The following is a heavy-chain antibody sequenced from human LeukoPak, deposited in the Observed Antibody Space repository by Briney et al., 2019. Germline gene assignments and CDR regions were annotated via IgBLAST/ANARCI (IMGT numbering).Heavy chain of an antibody. V-gene: IGHV3-23*01. CDR2: ISDSGGRT. CDR1: GFTFRSYA. D-gene: IGHD2-21*02. J-gene: IGHJ5*01. Sequence: PGGSLRLSCAASGFTFRSYAMNWVRQAPGKGLEWVSGISDSGGRTYYADTVKGRFTISRDNSKNTLYLQMNSLRVEDTAVYYCAKDLPTKCRGDCPPDSWGRGTLVSVSS. CDR3: AKDLPTKCRGDCPPDS.